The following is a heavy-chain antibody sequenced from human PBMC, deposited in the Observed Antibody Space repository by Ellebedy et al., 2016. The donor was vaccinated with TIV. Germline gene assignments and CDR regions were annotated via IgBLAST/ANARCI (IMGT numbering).Heavy chain of an antibody. CDR1: GFTFSSYW. CDR3: ARGGGDERRITIFGVASPYYYYYMDV. Sequence: GESLKISXAASGFTFSSYWMSWVRQAPGKGLEWVANIKQDGSEKYYVDSVKGRFTISRDNAKNSLYLQMNSLRAEDTAVYYCARGGGDERRITIFGVASPYYYYYMDVWGKGTTVTVSS. CDR2: IKQDGSEK. D-gene: IGHD3-3*01. V-gene: IGHV3-7*01. J-gene: IGHJ6*03.